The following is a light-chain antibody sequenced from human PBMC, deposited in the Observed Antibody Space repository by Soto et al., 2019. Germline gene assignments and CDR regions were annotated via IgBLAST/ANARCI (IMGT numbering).Light chain of an antibody. CDR3: QQYGSSPWT. Sequence: EIVLTQSPGTLSLSPGERVTLSCRASQSVSSTYLAWYQQKPGQAPRLLIYGASSMATGIPDRFSGSGSGTDFTLTINRLEPEDVAVYYCQQYGSSPWTFGQGTKVEIK. J-gene: IGKJ1*01. CDR2: GAS. V-gene: IGKV3-20*01. CDR1: QSVSSTY.